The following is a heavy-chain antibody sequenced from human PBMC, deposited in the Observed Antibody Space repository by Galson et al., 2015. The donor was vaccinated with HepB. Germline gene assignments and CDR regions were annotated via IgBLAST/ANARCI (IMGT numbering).Heavy chain of an antibody. CDR3: TRLRASGYEDP. J-gene: IGHJ5*02. CDR1: GFTFSGSA. Sequence: SLRLSCAASGFTFSGSAMHWVRQASGKGLEWVGRIRSKANSYATAYAASVKGRFTISRDDSRNTAYLQMNSLKTEDTAVYYCTRLRASGYEDPWGQGTLVTVSS. V-gene: IGHV3-73*01. D-gene: IGHD5-12*01. CDR2: IRSKANSYAT.